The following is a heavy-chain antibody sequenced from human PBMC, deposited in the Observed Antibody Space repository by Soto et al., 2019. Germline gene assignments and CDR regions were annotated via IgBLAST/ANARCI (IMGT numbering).Heavy chain of an antibody. J-gene: IGHJ4*02. CDR3: ARDRGQLWPLDY. D-gene: IGHD5-18*01. CDR2: IYTSGTT. Sequence: SETLSLTCTVSGGSISSHYWTWIRQPAGKGLEWIGRIYTSGTTNYNPSLTSRVTMSVDTSKNQFSLNLTSVTAADTAVYYCARDRGQLWPLDYWGQGTLVTVSS. CDR1: GGSISSHY. V-gene: IGHV4-4*07.